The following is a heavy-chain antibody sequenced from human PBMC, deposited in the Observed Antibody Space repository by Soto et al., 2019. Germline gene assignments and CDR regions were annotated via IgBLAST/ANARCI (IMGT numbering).Heavy chain of an antibody. V-gene: IGHV4-34*01. CDR1: GGSFSGYY. CDR3: ASYYYDSSRSDY. CDR2: INHSGST. J-gene: IGHJ4*02. Sequence: GSLRLSCAVYGGSFSGYYWSWIRQPPGKGLEWIGEINHSGSTNYNPSLKSRVTISVDTSKNQFSLKLSSVTAADTAVYYCASYYYDSSRSDYWGQGTLVTVSS. D-gene: IGHD3-22*01.